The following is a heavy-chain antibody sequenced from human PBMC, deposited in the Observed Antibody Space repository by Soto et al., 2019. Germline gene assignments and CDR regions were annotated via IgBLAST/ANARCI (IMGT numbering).Heavy chain of an antibody. CDR3: AATLDSGSGSGYYGMDV. J-gene: IGHJ6*02. CDR2: ISSSGSTI. CDR1: GFTFSDYY. D-gene: IGHD3-10*01. Sequence: LGGSLRLSCAASGFTFSDYYMSWIRQAPGKGLEWVSYISSSGSTIYYADSVKGRFTISRDNAKNSLYLQMNSLRAEDTAVYYCAATLDSGSGSGYYGMDVWGHGTTVTVSS. V-gene: IGHV3-11*01.